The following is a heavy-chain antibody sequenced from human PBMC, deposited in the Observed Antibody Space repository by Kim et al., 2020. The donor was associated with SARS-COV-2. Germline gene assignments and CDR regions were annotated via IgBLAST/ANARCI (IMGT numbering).Heavy chain of an antibody. V-gene: IGHV4-39*01. J-gene: IGHJ6*02. Sequence: SETLSLTCTVSGGSISSSSYYWGWIRQPPGKGLEWIGSIYYSGSTYYNPSLKSRVTISVDTSKNQFSLKLSSVTAADTAVYYCASLLWEWTFPYYYDDYYYYGMDVWGQGTTVTVSS. CDR3: ASLLWEWTFPYYYDDYYYYGMDV. D-gene: IGHD3-22*01. CDR1: GGSISSSSYY. CDR2: IYYSGST.